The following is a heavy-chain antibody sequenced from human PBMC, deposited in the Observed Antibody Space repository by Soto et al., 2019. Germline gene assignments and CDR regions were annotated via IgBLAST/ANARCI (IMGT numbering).Heavy chain of an antibody. CDR3: ATHREDYGDQFDY. CDR2: IYYSGST. J-gene: IGHJ4*02. Sequence: QVQLQESGPGLVKPSQTLSLTCTVSGGSISSGGYYWSWIRQHPGKGLEWIGYIYYSGSTYYNPSPKSRVTISVDTSKNPFSLKLSSVTAADTAVYYCATHREDYGDQFDYSGPGTLVTVSS. D-gene: IGHD4-17*01. V-gene: IGHV4-31*03. CDR1: GGSISSGGYY.